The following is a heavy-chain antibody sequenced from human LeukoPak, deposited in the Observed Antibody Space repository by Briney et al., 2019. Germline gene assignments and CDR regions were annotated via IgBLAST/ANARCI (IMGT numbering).Heavy chain of an antibody. J-gene: IGHJ4*02. V-gene: IGHV1-8*01. CDR3: ARGAIVVVEGNYYFDY. CDR2: MNPNSGNT. Sequence: GASVKVSCKASGYTFTSYDINWARQATGQGLEWMGWMNPNSGNTGYAQKFQGRVTMTRNTSISTAYMELSSLRSEDTAVYYCARGAIVVVEGNYYFDYWGQGTLVTVSS. CDR1: GYTFTSYD. D-gene: IGHD3-22*01.